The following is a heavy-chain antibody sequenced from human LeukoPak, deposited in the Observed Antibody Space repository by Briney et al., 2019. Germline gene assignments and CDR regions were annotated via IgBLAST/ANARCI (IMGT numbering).Heavy chain of an antibody. D-gene: IGHD3-22*01. CDR1: GFTFGDYA. J-gene: IGHJ5*02. CDR3: TRDLYYYDSSGYYYGQNWFDP. CDR2: IRSKAYGGTT. Sequence: GGSLRLSCTASGFTFGDYAMSWVRQAPGKGLEWVGFIRSKAYGGTTEYAASVKGRFTISRDDSKSIAYLQMNSLKTEDTAVYYCTRDLYYYDSSGYYYGQNWFDPWGQGTLVTVSS. V-gene: IGHV3-49*04.